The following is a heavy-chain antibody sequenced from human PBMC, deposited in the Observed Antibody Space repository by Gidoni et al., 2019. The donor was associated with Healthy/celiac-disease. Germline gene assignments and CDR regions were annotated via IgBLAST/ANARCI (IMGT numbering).Heavy chain of an antibody. CDR1: GFTFSSYA. D-gene: IGHD3-3*01. Sequence: QVQLVESGGGVVQPGRSLRPSCAASGFTFSSYAMHWVRQAPGKGLEWVAVISYDGSNKYYADSVKGRFTISRDNSKNTLYLQMNSLRAEDTAVYYCAREWRDAFDIWGQGTMVTVSS. CDR3: AREWRDAFDI. V-gene: IGHV3-30-3*01. CDR2: ISYDGSNK. J-gene: IGHJ3*02.